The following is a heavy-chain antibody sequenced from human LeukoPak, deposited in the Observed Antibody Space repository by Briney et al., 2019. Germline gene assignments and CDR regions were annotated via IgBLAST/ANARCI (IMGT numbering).Heavy chain of an antibody. CDR1: GGSISSSSYY. Sequence: SETLSLTCTVSGGSISSSSYYWGWIRQPPGKGLEGIGSIYYSGSTYYNPSLKSRVTIPVDTSKNQFSPKLSSVTAADTAVYYCARGYSLIWFDPWGQGTLVTVSS. J-gene: IGHJ5*02. CDR2: IYYSGST. D-gene: IGHD5-18*01. V-gene: IGHV4-39*07. CDR3: ARGYSLIWFDP.